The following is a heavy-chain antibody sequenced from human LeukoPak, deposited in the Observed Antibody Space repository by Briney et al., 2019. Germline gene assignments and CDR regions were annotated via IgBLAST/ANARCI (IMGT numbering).Heavy chain of an antibody. D-gene: IGHD3-3*01. V-gene: IGHV1-46*01. CDR2: INPSVGST. J-gene: IGHJ5*02. CDR1: GYTFTSYY. Sequence: VASVSVSCKASGYTFTSYYMHWVRQSPGQGLEWMGIINPSVGSTSYAQKFQGRVTMTRDTSTSTVYMELSSLRSEDTAVYYCARDARPLYDFWSGYSNWFDPWGQGTLVTVSS. CDR3: ARDARPLYDFWSGYSNWFDP.